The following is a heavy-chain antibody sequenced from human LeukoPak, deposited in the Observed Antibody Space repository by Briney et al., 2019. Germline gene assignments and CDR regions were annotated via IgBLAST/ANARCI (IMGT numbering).Heavy chain of an antibody. V-gene: IGHV1-2*02. CDR2: INPNSGGT. CDR1: GYTFTGYY. Sequence: ASVKVSCKASGYTFTGYYMHWVRQAPGQGLEWMGWINPNSGGTNYAQKFQGRVTMTRGTSISTAYMELSRLRSDDTAVYYCARDLLTMGATRYYFGYWGQGTLVTVSS. D-gene: IGHD1-26*01. CDR3: ARDLLTMGATRYYFGY. J-gene: IGHJ4*02.